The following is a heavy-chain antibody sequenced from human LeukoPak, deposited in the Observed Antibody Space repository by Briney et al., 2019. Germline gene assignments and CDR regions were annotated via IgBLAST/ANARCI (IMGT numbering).Heavy chain of an antibody. CDR1: GFTFSSYD. CDR2: FSSSGTAI. V-gene: IGHV3-48*03. Sequence: GGSLRLSCAASGFTFSSYDMNWVRQAPGKGLEWVSYFSSSGTAIYYADSVKGRFTMSRDSAKNSLYLQTNSLRDEDTAVYYCARSVVRGVIALDYWGQGTLVTVSS. CDR3: ARSVVRGVIALDY. D-gene: IGHD3-10*01. J-gene: IGHJ4*02.